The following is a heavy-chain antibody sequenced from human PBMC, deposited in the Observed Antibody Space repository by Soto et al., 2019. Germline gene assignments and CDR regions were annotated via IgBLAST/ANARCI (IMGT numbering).Heavy chain of an antibody. CDR3: ASDLGCSDYRDKKEY. CDR2: IISSVGLP. J-gene: IGHJ4*02. D-gene: IGHD3-16*01. Sequence: QVQLVQSGAEVKKPGSSVRVSCKTSGVTFSSYTITWVRQAPGQGLEWMGRIISSVGLPKYAQKFQGRVTITADKSTNTLHMYLSSLRSEDMAVYYCASDLGCSDYRDKKEYWGPGTLVTVSS. CDR1: GVTFSSYT. V-gene: IGHV1-69*02.